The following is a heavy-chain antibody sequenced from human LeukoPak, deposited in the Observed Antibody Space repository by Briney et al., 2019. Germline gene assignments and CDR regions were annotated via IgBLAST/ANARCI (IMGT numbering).Heavy chain of an antibody. Sequence: PGGSLRLSCAASGFTFSSYSMNWVRQAPGKGLEWVSYISSSSSTIYYADSVKGRFTISRDNAKNSLYLQMNSLRVEDTAVYYCARTPDGADYWGQGTLVTVSS. CDR1: GFTFSSYS. CDR2: ISSSSSTI. V-gene: IGHV3-48*01. D-gene: IGHD3-10*01. J-gene: IGHJ4*02. CDR3: ARTPDGADY.